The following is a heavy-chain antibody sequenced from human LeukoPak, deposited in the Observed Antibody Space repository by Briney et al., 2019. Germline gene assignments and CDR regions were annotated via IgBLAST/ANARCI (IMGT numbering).Heavy chain of an antibody. CDR3: ARGRRRAVAVAVGYSNWFDP. J-gene: IGHJ5*02. Sequence: PGGSLRLSCAASGFTFSNYNMHWVRQAPGKGLEWVAVISYDGSNKYYADSVKGRFTISRDNSKNTLYLQMNSLRAEDTAVYYCARGRRRAVAVAVGYSNWFDPWGQGTLVTVSS. V-gene: IGHV3-30*03. CDR2: ISYDGSNK. D-gene: IGHD6-19*01. CDR1: GFTFSNYN.